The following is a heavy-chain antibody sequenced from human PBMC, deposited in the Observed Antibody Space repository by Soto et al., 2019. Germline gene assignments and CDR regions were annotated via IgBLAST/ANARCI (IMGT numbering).Heavy chain of an antibody. D-gene: IGHD7-27*01. CDR1: GFTFSSYG. J-gene: IGHJ4*02. Sequence: VQLVESGGGLVQPGGSLRLSCAASGFTFSSYGMNWVRQAPGKGLEWVAVISYDENNKYYADSVKGRFTISRDNSKNTLYLQMNSLRAEDTALYYCAKVLTGDLDYWGQGTLVTVSS. CDR3: AKVLTGDLDY. V-gene: IGHV3-30*18. CDR2: ISYDENNK.